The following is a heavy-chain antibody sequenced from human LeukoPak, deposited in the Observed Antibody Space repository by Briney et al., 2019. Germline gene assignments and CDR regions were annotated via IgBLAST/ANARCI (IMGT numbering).Heavy chain of an antibody. D-gene: IGHD6-13*01. CDR3: ARGRPVAGANWFDP. CDR1: DGSFSGYS. J-gene: IGHJ5*02. CDR2: INHSGST. V-gene: IGHV4-34*01. Sequence: SETLSLTCAVYDGSFSGYSWIWIRQPPGKGLEWIGEINHSGSTNYNPSLKSRVTVSVDTSKNQFSLKLSSVTAADTAVYYCARGRPVAGANWFDPWGQGALVTVSS.